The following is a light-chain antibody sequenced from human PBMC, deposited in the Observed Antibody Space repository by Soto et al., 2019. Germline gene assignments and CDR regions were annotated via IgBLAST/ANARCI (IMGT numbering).Light chain of an antibody. CDR1: SGDVGTYKL. Sequence: QSVLTQPASVSGSPGQSITISCTGTSGDVGTYKLVSWYQQHPGNAPRLLIYEVSNRPSGVPDRFSGSKSGNTASLTISGLQAEDEADYYCSLYTGTFTFVFGTGTKLTVL. CDR2: EVS. CDR3: SLYTGTFTFV. J-gene: IGLJ1*01. V-gene: IGLV2-14*02.